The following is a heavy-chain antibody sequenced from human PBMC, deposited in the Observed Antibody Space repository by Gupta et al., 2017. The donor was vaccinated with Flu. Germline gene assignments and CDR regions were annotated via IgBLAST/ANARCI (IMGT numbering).Heavy chain of an antibody. CDR3: ARGGDCSSTSCYSLWGSPEGY. Sequence: RQAPGQGLEWMGGIIPILGKANYEQKFQGRVTITADKSTSTAYMELSSMRSEDTAVYYCARGGDCSSTSCYSLWGSPEGYWGQGTLVTVSS. V-gene: IGHV1-69*06. CDR2: IIPILGKA. D-gene: IGHD2-2*02. J-gene: IGHJ4*02.